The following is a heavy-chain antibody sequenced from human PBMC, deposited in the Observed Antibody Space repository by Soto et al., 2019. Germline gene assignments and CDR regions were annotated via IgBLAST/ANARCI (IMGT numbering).Heavy chain of an antibody. V-gene: IGHV3-72*01. D-gene: IGHD3-10*01. CDR3: TVWGSGNDFGAA. J-gene: IGHJ4*02. Sequence: EVQLVESGGGLVQPGGSLRLSCAASGFTFSDHYMDWVRQAPGKGLEWVGRSKNKADSYTTEYAASVKGRFTISRDGSKYSLFLQMNSLKTVDTAVYYCTVWGSGNDFGAAWGQGILVTVSS. CDR2: SKNKADSYTT. CDR1: GFTFSDHY.